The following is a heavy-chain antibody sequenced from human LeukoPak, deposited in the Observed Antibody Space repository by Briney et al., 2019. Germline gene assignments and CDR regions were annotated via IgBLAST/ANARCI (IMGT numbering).Heavy chain of an antibody. CDR1: GFTFSSYA. D-gene: IGHD4-11*01. CDR2: ISSSSSYI. CDR3: ARRSDDYSIT. J-gene: IGHJ4*02. V-gene: IGHV3-21*01. Sequence: GGSLRLSCAASGFTFSSYAMSWVRQAPGKGLEWVSSISSSSSYIYYADSVKGRFTISRDNAKNSLYLQMNSLRAEDTAVYYCARRSDDYSITWGQGTLVTVSS.